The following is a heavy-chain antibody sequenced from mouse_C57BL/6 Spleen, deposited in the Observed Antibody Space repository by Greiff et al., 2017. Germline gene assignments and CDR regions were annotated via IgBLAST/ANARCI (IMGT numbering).Heavy chain of an antibody. V-gene: IGHV1-55*01. CDR3: AAWDYYGSSYWYFDV. CDR1: GYTFTSYW. J-gene: IGHJ1*03. Sequence: QVQLQQPGAELVKPGASVKMSCKASGYTFTSYWITWVQQRPGQGLEWIGDIYPGSGSTNYNEKFKSKATLTVDTSSSTAYMQLSSLTSEDSAVDYCAAWDYYGSSYWYFDVWGTGTTVTVSS. D-gene: IGHD1-1*01. CDR2: IYPGSGST.